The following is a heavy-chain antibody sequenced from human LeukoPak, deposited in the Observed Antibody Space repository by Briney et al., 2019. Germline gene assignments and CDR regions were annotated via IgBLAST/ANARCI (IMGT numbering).Heavy chain of an antibody. CDR3: AREGGRTGAFDI. D-gene: IGHD1-14*01. J-gene: IGHJ3*02. Sequence: SETLSLTCAVYGGSFSGYYWSWIRQHPGKGLEWIGYIYYSGSTYYNPSLKSRVTISVDTSKNQFSLKLSSVTAADTAVYYCAREGGRTGAFDIWGQGTMVTVSS. CDR2: IYYSGST. V-gene: IGHV4-31*11. CDR1: GGSFSGYY.